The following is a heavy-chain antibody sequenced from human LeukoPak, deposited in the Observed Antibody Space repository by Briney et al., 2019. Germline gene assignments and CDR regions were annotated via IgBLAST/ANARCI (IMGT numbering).Heavy chain of an antibody. CDR2: ISGGGGST. CDR3: AKGRGWLQFFDY. V-gene: IGHV3-23*01. J-gene: IGHJ4*02. D-gene: IGHD5-24*01. CDR1: GFTFSSYS. Sequence: PWGSLRLSCAASGFTFSSYSMNRVRQAPGKGLEWVSTISGGGGSTFYADSVKGRFTISRDNSKNTLYLQMNSLRAEDTAVYYCAKGRGWLQFFDYWGQGTLVTVSS.